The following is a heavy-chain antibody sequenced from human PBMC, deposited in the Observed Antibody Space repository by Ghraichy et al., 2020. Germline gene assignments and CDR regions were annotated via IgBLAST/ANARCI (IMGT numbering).Heavy chain of an antibody. D-gene: IGHD6-13*01. CDR1: GFTFSSYA. J-gene: IGHJ6*02. V-gene: IGHV3-23*01. CDR2: ISGSGGST. Sequence: GGSLRLSCAASGFTFSSYAMSWVRQAPGKGLEWVSAISGSGGSTYYADSVKGRFTISRDNSKNTLYLQMNSLRAEDTAVYYCAKGAAGVGYYYYYGMDVWGHGTTVTVSS. CDR3: AKGAAGVGYYYYYGMDV.